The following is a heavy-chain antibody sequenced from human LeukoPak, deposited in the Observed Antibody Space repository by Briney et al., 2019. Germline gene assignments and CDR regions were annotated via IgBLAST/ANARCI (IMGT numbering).Heavy chain of an antibody. CDR2: IKPDGSEK. J-gene: IGHJ4*02. CDR1: GFPFSSYW. CDR3: ARGQMAGY. V-gene: IGHV3-7*05. D-gene: IGHD5-24*01. Sequence: GGSLRLSRAASGFPFSSYWMSWVRQAPGKGLEWVANIKPDGSEKSYVDSVKGRFTISRDNAKNSLYLQMNSLRAEDTAVYYCARGQMAGYWGQGTLVTVSS.